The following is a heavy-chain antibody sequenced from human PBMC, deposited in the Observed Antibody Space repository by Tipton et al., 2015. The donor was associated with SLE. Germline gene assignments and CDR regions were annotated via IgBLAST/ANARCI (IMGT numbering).Heavy chain of an antibody. CDR2: LYYSGST. D-gene: IGHD3-3*01. J-gene: IGHJ6*03. V-gene: IGHV4-31*03. CDR3: ARVLGVVKSYYMDV. Sequence: TLSLTCTVSGVSISSGGHYWSWLRQLPGKGLEWIGYLYYSGSTEYNPSLKSRVTISIDSSKSQLSLNLRSVTAADTAVYYCARVLGVVKSYYMDVWGKGTTVTVSS. CDR1: GVSISSGGHY.